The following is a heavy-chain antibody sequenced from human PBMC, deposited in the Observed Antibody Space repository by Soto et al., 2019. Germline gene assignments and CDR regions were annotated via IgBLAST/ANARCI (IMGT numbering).Heavy chain of an antibody. D-gene: IGHD2-8*01. V-gene: IGHV3-33*01. J-gene: IGHJ4*02. Sequence: GGSLRLSCAASGFTFTSYGMHWVRQAPGKGLEWVSVIWYDDSNKYYGDSVKGRFTISRDNSRNTLYLQMNSLRAEDTAVYYCARDLRYCSNGVCYRMWGFDYWGQGTLVTVSS. CDR2: IWYDDSNK. CDR1: GFTFTSYG. CDR3: ARDLRYCSNGVCYRMWGFDY.